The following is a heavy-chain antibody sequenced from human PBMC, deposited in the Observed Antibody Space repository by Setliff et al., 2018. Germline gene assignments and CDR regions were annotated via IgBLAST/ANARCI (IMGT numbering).Heavy chain of an antibody. J-gene: IGHJ4*02. CDR3: AGDKPLQHNYNFWSGYCPY. D-gene: IGHD3-3*01. Sequence: GSLRLSCAASGFTFSSYGMHWVRQAPGKGLEWVAFIRYDGSNKYYADSLKGRFTISRDNSKNTLYLQMNSLRAEDTAVYYCAGDKPLQHNYNFWSGYCPYWGQGTLVTVSS. CDR1: GFTFSSYG. V-gene: IGHV3-30*02. CDR2: IRYDGSNK.